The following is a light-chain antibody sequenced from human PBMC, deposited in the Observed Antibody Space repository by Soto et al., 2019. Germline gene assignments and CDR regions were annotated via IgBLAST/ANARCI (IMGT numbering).Light chain of an antibody. Sequence: DIVLTQSPDSLAVSLGERATINCKSSQSVLYSSNNKNYLAWYQQKPGQSPKLLIYWASTRESGVPDRFSGSGSGTDFTLTISSLQAEDVAVYYCHQYYSNPQTFGQGTKVEIK. CDR3: HQYYSNPQT. CDR1: QSVLYSSNNKNY. V-gene: IGKV4-1*01. J-gene: IGKJ1*01. CDR2: WAS.